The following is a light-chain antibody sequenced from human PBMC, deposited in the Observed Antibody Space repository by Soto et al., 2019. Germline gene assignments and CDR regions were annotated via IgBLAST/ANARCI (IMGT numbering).Light chain of an antibody. J-gene: IGKJ5*01. CDR1: RSIRRN. CDR3: QQYNSWTTIT. CDR2: GAS. V-gene: IGKV3-15*01. Sequence: EIVMTQSPATLSVSPGERATLSCRASRSIRRNLGWYQQRPGQAPRLLIYGASTRATGIPARFSGSGSGTEFTLTISSLQSEDSAVYYCQQYNSWTTITFGQGTRLEIK.